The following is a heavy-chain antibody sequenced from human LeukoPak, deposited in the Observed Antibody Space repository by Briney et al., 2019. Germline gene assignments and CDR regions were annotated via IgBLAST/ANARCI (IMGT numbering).Heavy chain of an antibody. J-gene: IGHJ3*02. D-gene: IGHD4-17*01. CDR2: IYHSGSA. CDR1: GDSISSGDYF. CDR3: AREVIMVTTSSDAFDM. V-gene: IGHV4-30-4*01. Sequence: SETLSLTCDVTGDSISSGDYFWSWIRQPPGKGLEWNGYIYHSGSAHYNPSLKSRVTISVDTSKNQFSLVVSSVTAADTAVYYCAREVIMVTTSSDAFDMWGQGTMVTVSS.